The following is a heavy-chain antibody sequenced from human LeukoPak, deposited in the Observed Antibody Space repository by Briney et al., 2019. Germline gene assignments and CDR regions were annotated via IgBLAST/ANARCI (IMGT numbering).Heavy chain of an antibody. J-gene: IGHJ4*02. Sequence: GGSLRLSCAASGFTFSSYSMNWVRQAPGKGLEWVSSISSSSSYIYYADSVKGRFTISRDNAKNSLYLQMNSLRAEDTAVYYCAKEYYDFWSGYPHDYWGQGTLVTVSS. CDR2: ISSSSSYI. CDR1: GFTFSSYS. V-gene: IGHV3-21*04. D-gene: IGHD3-3*01. CDR3: AKEYYDFWSGYPHDY.